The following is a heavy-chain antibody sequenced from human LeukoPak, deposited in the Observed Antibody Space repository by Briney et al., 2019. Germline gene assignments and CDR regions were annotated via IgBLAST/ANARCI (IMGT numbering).Heavy chain of an antibody. V-gene: IGHV4-31*03. Sequence: PSETLSLTCTVSGGSISSGGYYWSWLRQHPGKGLEWIGYIYYSGSTYYNPSLESRVTISVDTSKNQFSLKLSSVTAADTAVYYCARHSSGHEAFDYWGQGTLVTVSS. CDR3: ARHSSGHEAFDY. CDR2: IYYSGST. CDR1: GGSISSGGYY. D-gene: IGHD3-22*01. J-gene: IGHJ4*02.